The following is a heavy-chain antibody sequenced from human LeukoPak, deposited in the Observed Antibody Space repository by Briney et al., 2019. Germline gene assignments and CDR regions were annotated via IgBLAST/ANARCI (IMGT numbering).Heavy chain of an antibody. CDR2: INCNSGVT. Sequence: EASVKVSCKASGYTFTDHNIQWVRQAPGQGLEWMGWINCNSGVTDYAQKFQGRVTVTRDTSINTAYMELSRLRSDDTAMYYCARVGRGCSSIRCYWEDWFDPWGQGTLVIVSS. V-gene: IGHV1-2*02. J-gene: IGHJ5*02. CDR1: GYTFTDHN. CDR3: ARVGRGCSSIRCYWEDWFDP. D-gene: IGHD2-2*01.